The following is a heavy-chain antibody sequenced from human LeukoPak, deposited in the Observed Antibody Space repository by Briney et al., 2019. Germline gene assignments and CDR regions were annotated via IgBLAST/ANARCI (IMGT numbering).Heavy chain of an antibody. CDR2: IYYSGST. J-gene: IGHJ4*02. V-gene: IGHV4-39*07. CDR1: GGSISSSSYY. D-gene: IGHD3-10*01. CDR3: ARDSFTMVRGVIESTGFDY. Sequence: SETLSLTCTVSGGSISSSSYYWGWIRQPPGKGLEWIGSIYYSGSTYYNPSLKSRVTISVDTSKNQFSLKLSSVTAADTAVYYCARDSFTMVRGVIESTGFDYWGQGTLVTVSS.